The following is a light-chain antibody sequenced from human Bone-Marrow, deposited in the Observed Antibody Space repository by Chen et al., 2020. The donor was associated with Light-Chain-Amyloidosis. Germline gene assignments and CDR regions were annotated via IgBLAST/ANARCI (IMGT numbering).Light chain of an antibody. CDR1: NSNIGINY. V-gene: IGLV1-51*02. CDR3: ATWDSSMTVWM. Sequence: QSVLTQPPSVSAAPGQKVTISCSGSNSNIGINYVSWYQQLPGTSPKLLIYENNQRPAEIADRFAGSKCGTAATLGVAGLQTGDEADYYCATWDSSMTVWMFGGGTKLTVL. J-gene: IGLJ3*02. CDR2: ENN.